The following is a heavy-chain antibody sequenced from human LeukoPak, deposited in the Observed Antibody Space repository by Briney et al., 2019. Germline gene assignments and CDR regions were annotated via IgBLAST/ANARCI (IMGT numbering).Heavy chain of an antibody. CDR3: AEGAEIVL. CDR1: RFTFTNYA. V-gene: IGHV3-23*01. CDR2: VTGRGDTT. J-gene: IGHJ4*02. D-gene: IGHD2-15*01. Sequence: AGGSLRLSCAPSRFTFTNYAMKWVRQAPGKGLEWVSAVTGRGDTTYYADSVKGRFFMSRENSKTTVYLQMNSLRAEDTAIYYCAEGAEIVLWGQGTLFTASS.